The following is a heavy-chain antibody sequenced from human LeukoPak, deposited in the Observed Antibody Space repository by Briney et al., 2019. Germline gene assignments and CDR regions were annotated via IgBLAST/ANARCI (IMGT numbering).Heavy chain of an antibody. D-gene: IGHD6-19*01. V-gene: IGHV4-39*01. CDR2: IYYSGST. CDR1: GGSISSSSYY. J-gene: IGHJ4*02. Sequence: SETLSLTCTVSGGSISSSSYYWGWIRQPPGKGLEWIGSIYYSGSTYYNPSLKSRVTISVDTSKNQFSLKLSSVTAADTAVYYCARVLGAVALAAFDYWGQGTLVTVSS. CDR3: ARVLGAVALAAFDY.